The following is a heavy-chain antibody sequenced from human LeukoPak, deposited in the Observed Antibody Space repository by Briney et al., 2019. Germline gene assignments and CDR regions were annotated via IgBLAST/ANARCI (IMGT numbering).Heavy chain of an antibody. CDR1: GFTFSDYY. V-gene: IGHV3-11*06. D-gene: IGHD1-1*01. CDR3: ARGTGTTAYFDY. Sequence: GGSLRLSCAASGFTFSDYYMSWVRQAPGKGLEWVSYISGSSGYTKYADSVKGRFTNSRDNAKNSLNLQVNSLRAEDTAVYYCARGTGTTAYFDYWGQGTLVTVSS. J-gene: IGHJ4*02. CDR2: ISGSSGYT.